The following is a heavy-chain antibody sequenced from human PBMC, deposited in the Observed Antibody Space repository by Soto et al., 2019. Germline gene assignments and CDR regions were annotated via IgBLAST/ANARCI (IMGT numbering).Heavy chain of an antibody. Sequence: TLSLTCAVSGASVRSYHWSWIRQAAGKGLEWIGRVQMSGTTNYNPSLKTRVTMSLDTSKNEVSLRMTSVTAADTAVYFCAKDRSTMRWFDPWGQGILVTSPQ. J-gene: IGHJ5*02. V-gene: IGHV4-4*07. D-gene: IGHD1-1*01. CDR1: GASVRSYH. CDR3: AKDRSTMRWFDP. CDR2: VQMSGTT.